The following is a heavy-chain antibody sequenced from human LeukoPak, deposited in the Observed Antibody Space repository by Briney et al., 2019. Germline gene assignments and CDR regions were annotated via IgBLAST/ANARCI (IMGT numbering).Heavy chain of an antibody. Sequence: GGSLRLSCAASGFTLSSYGMHWVRQAPGKGLECVAVTWSDGSNKYYRDSVKGRFTISRDNAKNSLYLQMNSLRVEDMALYYCAKDVNYSPSGTFDYWGQGTLVTVSS. CDR1: GFTLSSYG. CDR2: TWSDGSNK. J-gene: IGHJ4*02. V-gene: IGHV3-33*03. D-gene: IGHD3-10*01. CDR3: AKDVNYSPSGTFDY.